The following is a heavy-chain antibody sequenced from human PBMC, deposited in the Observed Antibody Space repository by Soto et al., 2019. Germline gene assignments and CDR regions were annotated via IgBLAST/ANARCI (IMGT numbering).Heavy chain of an antibody. V-gene: IGHV3-74*01. CDR3: ASDAAAGLKF. J-gene: IGHJ4*02. D-gene: IGHD6-13*01. CDR2: INSDASII. CDR1: GITFRSYW. Sequence: SLRLSCAVSGITFRSYWMHWIRQAPGKGLVWVSHINSDASIINYADSVKGRFTISRDNARNTLYLQMSSLRVDDTAIYYCASDAAAGLKFWGQGTLVTVSS.